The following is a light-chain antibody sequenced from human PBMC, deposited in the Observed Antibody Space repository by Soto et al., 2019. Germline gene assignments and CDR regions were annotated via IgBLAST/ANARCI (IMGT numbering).Light chain of an antibody. V-gene: IGLV1-44*01. J-gene: IGLJ2*01. CDR2: SNN. Sequence: QSVLTQPPSASGTPGQRVTISCSGSSSNIGSNTVNWYQQLPGTAPKLVIYSNNQRPSGGPDRFSGSKSGTSAPPAISGLLSDDEADYYCVAWDDSLNGYVVLGGGTKVTVL. CDR1: SSNIGSNT. CDR3: VAWDDSLNGYVV.